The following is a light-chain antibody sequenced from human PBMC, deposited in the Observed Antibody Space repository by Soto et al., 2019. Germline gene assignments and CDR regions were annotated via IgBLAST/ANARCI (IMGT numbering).Light chain of an antibody. Sequence: EIVLTQSPGTLSLSPGEGATLSCRASQSVNSYLAWYQQEPGQAPRLLIFNASSRATGIPDRVSGSGSGTDFTLTINGLEPEDFAVYYCQHYGSSLWTFGQGTKVDI. V-gene: IGKV3-20*01. CDR2: NAS. CDR1: QSVNSY. J-gene: IGKJ1*01. CDR3: QHYGSSLWT.